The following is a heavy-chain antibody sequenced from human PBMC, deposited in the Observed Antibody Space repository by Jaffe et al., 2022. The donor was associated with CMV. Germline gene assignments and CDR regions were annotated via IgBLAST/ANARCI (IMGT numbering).Heavy chain of an antibody. D-gene: IGHD1-26*01. CDR1: GYNFTSWY. CDR2: INPNGGST. Sequence: QVQLVQSGAEVKKPGASVKVSCKASGYNFTSWYIHWVRQAPGQGPEWMGIINPNGGSTTYAQKFQGRVTMTRETSTNTVYMELSSLRSEDTAVYYCARDPLIAGATLPWKWGQGTLVTVSS. CDR3: ARDPLIAGATLPWK. V-gene: IGHV1-46*01. J-gene: IGHJ4*02.